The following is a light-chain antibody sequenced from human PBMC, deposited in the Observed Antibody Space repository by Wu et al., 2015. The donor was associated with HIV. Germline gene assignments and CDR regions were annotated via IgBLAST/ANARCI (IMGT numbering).Light chain of an antibody. Sequence: EIVLTQSPGTLSLSPGERATLSCRASQSVSSSYLAWYQQKPGQAPRLLIYGASNRATGIPDRFSGSGSGTDFTLTISRLEPEDFAVYYCQQYGSSPRTFGPGTKVDIK. J-gene: IGKJ3*01. V-gene: IGKV3-20*01. CDR3: QQYGSSPRT. CDR1: QSVSSSY. CDR2: GAS.